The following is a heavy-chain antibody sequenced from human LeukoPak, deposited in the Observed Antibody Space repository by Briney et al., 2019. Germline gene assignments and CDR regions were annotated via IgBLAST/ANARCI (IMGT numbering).Heavy chain of an antibody. V-gene: IGHV4-39*07. J-gene: IGHJ4*02. CDR2: IYYSGST. CDR3: ARRVLLYPLDY. Sequence: SETLSLTCTVSGGSISSSSYYWGWIRQPPGKGLEWIGSIYYSGSTYYNPSLKSRVTISVDTSKNQFSLKLSSVTAADTAVYYCARRVLLYPLDYWGQGTLVTVSS. D-gene: IGHD3-10*01. CDR1: GGSISSSSYY.